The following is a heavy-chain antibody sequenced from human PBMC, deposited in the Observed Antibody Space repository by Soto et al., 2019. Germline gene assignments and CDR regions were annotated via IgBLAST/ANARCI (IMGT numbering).Heavy chain of an antibody. D-gene: IGHD2-15*01. V-gene: IGHV3-74*01. CDR3: VRDPDQYSYYGLDV. CDR1: GFAFSSHW. CDR2: INSDGTIT. Sequence: EVQLVESGGDFVQPGGSQRLSCVASGFAFSSHWMYWVRQAPGKGLVWVSRINSDGTITTYADSVKGRFTISRDNAKNTLYLQMNSLRVEDTALYYCVRDPDQYSYYGLDVWGQGTTVIVS. J-gene: IGHJ6*02.